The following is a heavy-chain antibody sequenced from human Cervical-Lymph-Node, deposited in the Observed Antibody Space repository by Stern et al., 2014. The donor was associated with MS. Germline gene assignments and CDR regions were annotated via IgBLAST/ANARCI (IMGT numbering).Heavy chain of an antibody. CDR1: GGTFSSIE. J-gene: IGHJ4*02. CDR3: VRDQGGIAAS. D-gene: IGHD6-13*01. V-gene: IGHV1-69*01. CDR2: ISPLFGTT. Sequence: QLVQSGAEVKQPGSSMKVSCKASGGTFSSIEISWVRQAPGQGLEWLGGISPLFGTTNYAQQVQGRVTIVADESTNTVNMELSRLRSEDTAVYYCVRDQGGIAASWGQGTLVTVSS.